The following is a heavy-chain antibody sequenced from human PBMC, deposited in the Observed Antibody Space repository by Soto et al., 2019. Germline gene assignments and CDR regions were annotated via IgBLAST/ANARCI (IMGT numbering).Heavy chain of an antibody. D-gene: IGHD5-12*01. CDR2: ISSFSSYI. J-gene: IGHJ5*02. CDR1: EFTISSIY. CDR3: SRDLRPYSGYDGGFDP. Sequence: RDSYGAAEFTISSIYMSWISKTPGKGLEWVSSISSFSSYIYYEDSVKGRFTISRDNAKNSLYLQMNSLRAEDTAVYYCSRDLRPYSGYDGGFDPWGQGILVTVSS. V-gene: IGHV3-21*01.